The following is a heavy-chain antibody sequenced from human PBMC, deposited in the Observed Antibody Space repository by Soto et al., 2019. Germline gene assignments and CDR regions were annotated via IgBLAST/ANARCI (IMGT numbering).Heavy chain of an antibody. J-gene: IGHJ4*02. CDR2: IYISGST. D-gene: IGHD3-22*01. V-gene: IGHV4-4*07. Sequence: QVQLQESGPGLVKPSETLSLTCTVSGGSISSNYWSWIRQPAGKGLEWIGRIYISGSTNYNPSLKSRVTMSIDTSKNQFSLKLSSVTAADTAVYYCAIAGIESSGPHFDYWGQGTLVTVSS. CDR1: GGSISSNY. CDR3: AIAGIESSGPHFDY.